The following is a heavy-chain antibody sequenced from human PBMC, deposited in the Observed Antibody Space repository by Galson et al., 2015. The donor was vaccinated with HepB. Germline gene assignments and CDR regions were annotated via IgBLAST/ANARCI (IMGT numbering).Heavy chain of an antibody. J-gene: IGHJ5*02. CDR3: ARDPLVVVTAILWFDP. CDR2: IIPILGIA. D-gene: IGHD2-21*02. CDR1: GGTFSSYA. Sequence: SVKVSCKASGGTFSSYAISWVRQAPGQGLEWMGRIIPILGIANYAQKFQGRVTITADKSTSTAYMELSSLRSEDTAVYYCARDPLVVVTAILWFDPWGQGTLVTVSS. V-gene: IGHV1-69*04.